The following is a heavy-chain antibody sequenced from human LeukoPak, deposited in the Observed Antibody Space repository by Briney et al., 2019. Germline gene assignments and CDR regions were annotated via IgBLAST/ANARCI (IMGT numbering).Heavy chain of an antibody. CDR1: GGSISSYY. CDR3: ARDAIAVGSLAFDI. CDR2: IYYSGST. D-gene: IGHD2-15*01. J-gene: IGHJ3*02. Sequence: SETLSLTCTVSGGSISSYYWSWIRQPPGKGLEWIGYIYYSGSTNYNPSLKSRVTISVDTSKNQFSLKLSSVTAADTAVYYCARDAIAVGSLAFDIWGQGTMVTVSS. V-gene: IGHV4-59*01.